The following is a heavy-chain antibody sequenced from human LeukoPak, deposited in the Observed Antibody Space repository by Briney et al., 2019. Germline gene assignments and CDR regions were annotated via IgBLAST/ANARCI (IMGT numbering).Heavy chain of an antibody. Sequence: PSETLSLTCAVSGYSISSGYYWGWIRQPPGKGLEWIGSIYHSGSTYYNPSLKSRVTISVDTSKNQFSLKLSSVTAADRAVYYCASPYYYDSSGSPLGAFDIWGQGTMVTVSS. CDR3: ASPYYYDSSGSPLGAFDI. V-gene: IGHV4-38-2*01. D-gene: IGHD3-22*01. J-gene: IGHJ3*02. CDR1: GYSISSGYY. CDR2: IYHSGST.